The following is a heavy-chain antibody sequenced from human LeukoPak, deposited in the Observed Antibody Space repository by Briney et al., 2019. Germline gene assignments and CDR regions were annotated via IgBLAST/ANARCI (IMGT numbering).Heavy chain of an antibody. D-gene: IGHD6-13*01. J-gene: IGHJ4*02. V-gene: IGHV3-11*04. CDR2: ISGSGSTI. CDR3: ARHTGIAAAGPMFDY. CDR1: GFTFGDYS. Sequence: GGSLRLSCAASGFTFGDYSMTWVRQAPGKGLEWVSYISGSGSTIYYADSVKGRFTISRDNAKNSLYLQMNSLRAEDTAVYYCARHTGIAAAGPMFDYWGQGTLVTVSS.